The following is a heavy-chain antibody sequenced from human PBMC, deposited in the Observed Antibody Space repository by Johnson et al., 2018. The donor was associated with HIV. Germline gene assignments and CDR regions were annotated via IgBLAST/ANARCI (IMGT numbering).Heavy chain of an antibody. CDR3: AKDLVVINVRYAFHI. J-gene: IGHJ3*02. Sequence: VESGGALVQPGRSLRLSCVASGFTFEDYAMYWVRQAPGKGLEWVSGISWNSDDIDYADSVKGRFTISRDNAKNSLYLQMNTLRPEDTALYYCAKDLVVINVRYAFHIWGQGTMVTVS. V-gene: IGHV3-9*01. CDR2: ISWNSDDI. D-gene: IGHD3-22*01. CDR1: GFTFEDYA.